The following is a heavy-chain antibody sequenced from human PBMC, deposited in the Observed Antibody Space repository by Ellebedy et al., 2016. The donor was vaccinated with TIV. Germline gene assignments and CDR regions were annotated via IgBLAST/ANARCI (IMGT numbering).Heavy chain of an antibody. CDR2: IKIDGSQE. Sequence: GESLKISCAASGFTFGSYWMSWVRQAPGKGLGWVANIKIDGSQEYYVESVKGRFTISRDNAKNSLYLQMNSLRAEDTAVYYCAKGGAWDLDYWGQGTLVTVSS. J-gene: IGHJ4*02. CDR1: GFTFGSYW. V-gene: IGHV3-7*03. D-gene: IGHD1-26*01. CDR3: AKGGAWDLDY.